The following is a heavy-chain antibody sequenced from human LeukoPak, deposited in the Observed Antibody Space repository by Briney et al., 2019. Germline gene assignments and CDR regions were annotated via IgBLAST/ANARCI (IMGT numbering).Heavy chain of an antibody. Sequence: ASVKVSCKASGYTFTGYYMHWARQAPGQGLEWMGWINPNSGGTNYAQKFQGRVTMTRDASISTAYMELSRLRSDDTAVYYCARVVVELWFGYDYWGQGTLVTVSS. CDR3: ARVVVELWFGYDY. D-gene: IGHD3-10*01. CDR2: INPNSGGT. J-gene: IGHJ4*02. V-gene: IGHV1-2*02. CDR1: GYTFTGYY.